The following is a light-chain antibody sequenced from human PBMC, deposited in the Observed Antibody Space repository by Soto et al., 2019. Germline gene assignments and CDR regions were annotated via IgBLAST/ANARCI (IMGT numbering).Light chain of an antibody. CDR2: AAS. CDR1: QGISNW. CDR3: QQANSFPLG. J-gene: IGKJ4*01. Sequence: DIQMTQSPSSVSASVGDRVTITCRASQGISNWLAWYQQKPGKAPKRLIYAASSFQSGVPSRFSGSGSGTDFTLTISSLQPEDFATYYCQQANSFPLGFGGGTKVEIK. V-gene: IGKV1-12*01.